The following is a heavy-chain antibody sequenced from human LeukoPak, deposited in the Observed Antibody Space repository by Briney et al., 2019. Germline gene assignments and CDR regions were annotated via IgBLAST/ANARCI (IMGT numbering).Heavy chain of an antibody. CDR2: IRNKANSYAT. V-gene: IGHV3-73*01. D-gene: IGHD3-22*01. J-gene: IGHJ4*02. CDR3: TRRSSDDSGGYYVH. Sequence: GGSLRLSCAASGFTFSGSAMHWVRQASGKGLEWVGRIRNKANSYATAYSGSVKGRFTISRDDSKNTAYLQMNSLKTEDTAVYYCTRRSSDDSGGYYVHWGQGTLVTVSP. CDR1: GFTFSGSA.